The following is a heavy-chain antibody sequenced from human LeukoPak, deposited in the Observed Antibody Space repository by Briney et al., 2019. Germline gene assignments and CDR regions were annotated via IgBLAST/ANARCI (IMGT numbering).Heavy chain of an antibody. CDR3: ARTGVVATSYFFDY. CDR2: IYYSGIA. J-gene: IGHJ4*02. D-gene: IGHD5-12*01. V-gene: IGHV4-59*01. Sequence: KPSETLSLTCTVSGGSISSYYWSWIREPPGKGLEWIGFIYYSGIANYNPSLRSRVTISVDTSKNQFSLKLTSVTAAVTAVYYCARTGVVATSYFFDYWGQGTLVTVSS. CDR1: GGSISSYY.